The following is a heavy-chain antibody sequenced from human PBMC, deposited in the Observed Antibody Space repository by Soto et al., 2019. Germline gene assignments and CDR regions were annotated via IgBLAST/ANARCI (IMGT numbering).Heavy chain of an antibody. CDR1: GYTFSNFG. Sequence: QVQLVQSGAEVKKPGASVRVSCQASGYTFSNFGISWVRQAPGQGLEWMGWISTDNGNTEFARKFQGRLTMTTDTPTNSAYMDLGSLRSDDTAMYYCARDGVRGAAAGISYYHNGMDVWGQGTTVTVSS. J-gene: IGHJ6*02. V-gene: IGHV1-18*01. CDR2: ISTDNGNT. D-gene: IGHD6-13*01. CDR3: ARDGVRGAAAGISYYHNGMDV.